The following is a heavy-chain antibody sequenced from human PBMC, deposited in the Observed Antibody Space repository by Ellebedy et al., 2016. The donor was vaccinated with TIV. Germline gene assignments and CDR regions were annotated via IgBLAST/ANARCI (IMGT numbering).Heavy chain of an antibody. J-gene: IGHJ3*02. Sequence: SQTLSLTCAISGDSVSSNAVAWHWVRPSPSRGLEWLGRTYYRSKWYNEYAVSVKSRITIHPDTSKNQLSLQLNSLTPEDQALYYCVKGSRGAFDIWGQGTMVTVSS. CDR1: GDSVSSNAVA. CDR2: TYYRSKWYN. V-gene: IGHV6-1*01. CDR3: VKGSRGAFDI.